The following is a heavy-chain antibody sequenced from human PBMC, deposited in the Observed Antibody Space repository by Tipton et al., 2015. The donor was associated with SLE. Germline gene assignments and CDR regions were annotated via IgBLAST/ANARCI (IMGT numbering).Heavy chain of an antibody. Sequence: SLRLSCAASGFTFDDYAMHWVRQAPGKGLEWVALISGDGTTTWYADSVQGRFTISRDSNRNSLYLQMNNLRAEDTAFYHCAKDLELGPADEPSRWFSWSDWFDPWGPGTLVTVSS. CDR1: GFTFDDYA. J-gene: IGHJ5*02. CDR2: ISGDGTTT. V-gene: IGHV3-43*02. CDR3: AKDLELGPADEPSRWFSWSDWFDP. D-gene: IGHD6-13*01.